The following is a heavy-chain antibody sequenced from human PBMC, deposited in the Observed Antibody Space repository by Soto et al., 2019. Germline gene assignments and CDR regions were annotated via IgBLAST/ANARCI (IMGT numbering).Heavy chain of an antibody. CDR3: ARAPYYYDSSGYSSYWYFDI. CDR1: GFTFSSYG. CDR2: RWYDRSSK. J-gene: IGHJ2*01. D-gene: IGHD3-22*01. Sequence: GGSLRLSCAASGFTFSSYGMHCLRQAPGRGLEGVAVRWYDRSSKYYADSVNGRFTISRDNSKNTLYLQMNSLRAEETAVYYCARAPYYYDSSGYSSYWYFDIWGRGTLVTVSS. V-gene: IGHV3-33*01.